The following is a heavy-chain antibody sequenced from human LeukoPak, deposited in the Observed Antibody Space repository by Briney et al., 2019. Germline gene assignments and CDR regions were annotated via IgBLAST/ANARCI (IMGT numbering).Heavy chain of an antibody. CDR2: FDPEDGET. J-gene: IGHJ4*02. D-gene: IGHD3-22*01. CDR1: GYTLTELS. V-gene: IGHV1-24*01. Sequence: RASVKVSCKVSGYTLTELSMHWVRQAPGKGLEWMGGFDPEDGETIYAQKFQGRVTMTEDTSTDTAYMELSSLRSEDTAVYYCARVVDSSGYFDPRYYFDYWGQGTLVTVSS. CDR3: ARVVDSSGYFDPRYYFDY.